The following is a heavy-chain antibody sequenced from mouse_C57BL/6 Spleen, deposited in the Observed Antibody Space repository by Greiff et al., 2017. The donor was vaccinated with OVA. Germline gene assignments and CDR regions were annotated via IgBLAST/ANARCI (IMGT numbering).Heavy chain of an antibody. CDR2: ISDGGSYT. CDR3: ARDQGSYGNYDYYAMDY. CDR1: GFTFSSYA. J-gene: IGHJ4*01. Sequence: DVKLVESGGGLVKPGGSLKLSCAASGFTFSSYAMSWVRQTPEKRLEWVATISDGGSYTYYPDNVKGRFTISRDNAKNNLYLQMSHLKSEDTAMYYCARDQGSYGNYDYYAMDYWGQGTSVTVSS. V-gene: IGHV5-4*01. D-gene: IGHD2-1*01.